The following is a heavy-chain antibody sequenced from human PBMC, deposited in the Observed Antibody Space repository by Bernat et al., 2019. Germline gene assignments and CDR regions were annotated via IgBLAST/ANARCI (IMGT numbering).Heavy chain of an antibody. CDR2: IIPIFGTA. Sequence: QVQLVQSGAEVKKPGSSVKVSCKASGGTFSSYAISWVRQAPGQGLEWLGGIIPIFGTANYAQKFQGRVTMTADESTSTAYMELSSLRSEDRAVYYCASPGTTVTTGYFQHWGQGTLVTVST. CDR3: ASPGTTVTTGYFQH. V-gene: IGHV1-69*01. D-gene: IGHD4-17*01. J-gene: IGHJ1*01. CDR1: GGTFSSYA.